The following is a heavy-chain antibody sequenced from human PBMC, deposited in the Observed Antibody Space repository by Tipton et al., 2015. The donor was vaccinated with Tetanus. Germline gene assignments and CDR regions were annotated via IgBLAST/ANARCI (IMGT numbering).Heavy chain of an antibody. J-gene: IGHJ4*02. Sequence: QLVQSGAEVKKPGASVKVSCKASGYTFTSYAMNWVRQAPGQGLEWMGWISAYNGDTRYAQSLQDRLTMTTDTSTNTAYMELRSLRLGDTASYYCARASGHIVVARPLGYWGQGTLITVSS. CDR1: GYTFTSYA. V-gene: IGHV1-18*01. D-gene: IGHD2-21*01. CDR2: ISAYNGDT. CDR3: ARASGHIVVARPLGY.